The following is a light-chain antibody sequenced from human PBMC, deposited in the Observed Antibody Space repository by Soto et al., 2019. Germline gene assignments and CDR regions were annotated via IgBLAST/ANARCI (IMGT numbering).Light chain of an antibody. CDR3: GSWDSSLSAYV. V-gene: IGLV1-51*01. CDR1: SSNIGGNS. J-gene: IGLJ1*01. Sequence: QSVMTQPPSVSAAPGQKVTISCSGSSSNIGGNSVSWYQQLPGTAPKLLIYDDNKRPSGIPDQFSGSKSGTSATLGITGFQTGDEADYYCGSWDSSLSAYVFGTGTKLTVL. CDR2: DDN.